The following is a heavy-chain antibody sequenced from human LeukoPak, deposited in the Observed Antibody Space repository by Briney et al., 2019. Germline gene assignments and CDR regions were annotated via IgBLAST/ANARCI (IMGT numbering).Heavy chain of an antibody. CDR3: ARVSVAGTGPDY. J-gene: IGHJ4*02. D-gene: IGHD6-13*01. V-gene: IGHV4-61*01. Sequence: SETLSLTCTVSGGSVSSGSYYWSWIRQPPGKGLEWIGFMSNSGHTDSSPSLKSRVTISLDTSKSQLSLKLNSVTAADTAVYYCARVSVAGTGPDYWGQGTLVTVSS. CDR2: MSNSGHT. CDR1: GGSVSSGSYY.